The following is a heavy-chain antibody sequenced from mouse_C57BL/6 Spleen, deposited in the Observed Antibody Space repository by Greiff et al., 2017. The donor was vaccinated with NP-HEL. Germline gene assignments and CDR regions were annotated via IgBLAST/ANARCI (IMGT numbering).Heavy chain of an antibody. J-gene: IGHJ4*01. CDR1: GYSFTGYY. D-gene: IGHD1-1*01. V-gene: IGHV1-42*01. CDR2: INPSTGGT. CDR3: ARSPLYYYGSSYNAMDY. Sequence: VQLQQSGPELVKPGASVKISCKASGYSFTGYYMNWVKQSPEKSLEWIGEINPSTGGTTYNQKFKAKATLTVDKSSSTAYMQLKSLTSEDSAVYYCARSPLYYYGSSYNAMDYWGQGTSVTVSS.